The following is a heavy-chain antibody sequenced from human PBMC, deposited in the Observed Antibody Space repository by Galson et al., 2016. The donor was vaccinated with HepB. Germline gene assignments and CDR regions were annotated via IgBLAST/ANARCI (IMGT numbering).Heavy chain of an antibody. J-gene: IGHJ4*02. V-gene: IGHV4-31*03. Sequence: TLSLTCTVSGDSISSGGYYWTWIRQHPGKGLEWIGYIDYRGGTYYNPSLKSRVIISVDTSKNQFSLRLRSMTAADTAMYYCARAPYGGFNEFDYWGQGTLVTVSS. CDR3: ARAPYGGFNEFDY. CDR1: GDSISSGGYY. D-gene: IGHD4-23*01. CDR2: IDYRGGT.